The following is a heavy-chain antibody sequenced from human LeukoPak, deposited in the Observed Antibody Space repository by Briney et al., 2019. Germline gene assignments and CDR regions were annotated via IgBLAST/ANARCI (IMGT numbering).Heavy chain of an antibody. CDR3: ARDDSSGYPFFDY. Sequence: GGSLRLSCAASGFTFSSYSMSWVRQAPGKGLEWVSYISSSSSTIYYADSVKGRFTISRDNAKNSLYLQMNGLRAEDTAVYYCARDDSSGYPFFDYWGQGTLVTVSS. CDR1: GFTFSSYS. CDR2: ISSSSSTI. V-gene: IGHV3-48*04. J-gene: IGHJ4*02. D-gene: IGHD3-22*01.